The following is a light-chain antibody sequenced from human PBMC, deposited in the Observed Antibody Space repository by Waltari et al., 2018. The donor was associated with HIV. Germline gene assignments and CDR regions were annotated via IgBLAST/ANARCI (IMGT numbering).Light chain of an antibody. CDR1: QSLTIN. Sequence: EVVMTQSPATLSVSPGARATLSCRASQSLTINLAWYQQKPGQAPRLLIYGASTRATGVPARFSGSGSGTEFTLTISSLQSEDFAVYYCQQYNQRPRTFGQGTKVEIK. CDR3: QQYNQRPRT. V-gene: IGKV3D-15*01. CDR2: GAS. J-gene: IGKJ2*01.